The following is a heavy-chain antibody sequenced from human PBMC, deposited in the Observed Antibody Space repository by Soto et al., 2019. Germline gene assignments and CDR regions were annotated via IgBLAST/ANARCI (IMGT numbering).Heavy chain of an antibody. D-gene: IGHD3-16*02. Sequence: PSETLSLTCTVSGDSISNGGYCWSWIRQPPGRGLEWIGYIDSSGSTYYNPSLKSRLTMSVDMSKNQFSLRLTSVTAADTAVYYCASRYLYWGQGLLVTVSS. CDR2: IDSSGST. CDR3: ASRYLY. V-gene: IGHV4-30-4*01. J-gene: IGHJ4*02. CDR1: GDSISNGGYC.